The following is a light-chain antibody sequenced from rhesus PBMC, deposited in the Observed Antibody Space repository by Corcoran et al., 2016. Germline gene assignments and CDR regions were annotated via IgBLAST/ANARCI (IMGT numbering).Light chain of an antibody. CDR2: KAS. V-gene: IGKV1-74*01. CDR1: ENLNNY. J-gene: IGKJ3*01. CDR3: QHNYGTPFT. Sequence: DIQMTQSPSSLSASVGDRVTITCRASENLNNYLNWYQQKPGKAPKLLIDKASTLQSGVPSRFSGSGSGTDYTFTISSLQSEDVATYFCQHNYGTPFTFGPGTKLDIK.